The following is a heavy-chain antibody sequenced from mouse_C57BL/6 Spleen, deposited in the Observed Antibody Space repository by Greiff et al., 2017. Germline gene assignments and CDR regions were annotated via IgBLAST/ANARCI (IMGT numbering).Heavy chain of an antibody. D-gene: IGHD2-9*01. CDR1: GYTFTSYW. V-gene: IGHV1-64*01. Sequence: QVQLQQPGAELVKPGASVKLSCKASGYTFTSYWMHWVKQRPGQGLEWIGMIHPNSGSTNYNEKFKSKATLTVDKSSSTAYMQLSSLTSEDSAVYYCALTYYGYDGGFAYWGQGTLVTVSA. CDR2: IHPNSGST. J-gene: IGHJ3*01. CDR3: ALTYYGYDGGFAY.